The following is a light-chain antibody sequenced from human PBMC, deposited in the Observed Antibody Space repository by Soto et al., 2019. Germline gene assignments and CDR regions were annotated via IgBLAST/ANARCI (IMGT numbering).Light chain of an antibody. V-gene: IGLV2-14*01. CDR3: SSYTTSSTVV. J-gene: IGLJ3*02. CDR2: EVT. Sequence: QSVLTQPASVSGSPGQSITISCTGASSDVGGYNSVSWYQQYPGKAPKLMIYEVTNRPAGVSTRFSGSKSGNTASLTISGLQADDAADYYCSSYTTSSTVVFGGGTKVTVL. CDR1: SSDVGGYNS.